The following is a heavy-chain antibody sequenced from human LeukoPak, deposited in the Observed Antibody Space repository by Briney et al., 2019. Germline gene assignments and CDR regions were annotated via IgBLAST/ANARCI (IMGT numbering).Heavy chain of an antibody. V-gene: IGHV1-18*01. CDR3: AREKASSGKVAFDI. Sequence: ASVKVSCKASGYTFTSYGISWVRQAPGQGLEWMGWISAYNGNTNYAQQLQGRVTMTTDTSTSTAYMELRSLRSDDTAVYYCAREKASSGKVAFDIWGQGTMVTV. CDR1: GYTFTSYG. CDR2: ISAYNGNT. J-gene: IGHJ3*02. D-gene: IGHD6-19*01.